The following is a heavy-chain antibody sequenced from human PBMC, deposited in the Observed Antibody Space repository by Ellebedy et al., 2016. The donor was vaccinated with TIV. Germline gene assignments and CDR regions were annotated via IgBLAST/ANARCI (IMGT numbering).Heavy chain of an antibody. Sequence: FTFSNDNSKNTLYLQMNSLRAEDTAVYYCVKGVHIIGTAEFDYWGQGTLVTVSS. V-gene: IGHV3-23*01. D-gene: IGHD1-7*01. J-gene: IGHJ4*02. CDR3: VKGVHIIGTAEFDY.